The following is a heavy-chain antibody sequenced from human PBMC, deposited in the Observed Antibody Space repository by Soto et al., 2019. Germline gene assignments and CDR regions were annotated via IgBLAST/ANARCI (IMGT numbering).Heavy chain of an antibody. CDR2: ISSNGGST. CDR1: GFTFSSYA. CDR3: VKDFVVVPAAPDY. J-gene: IGHJ4*02. Sequence: CSASGFTFSSYAMHWVRQAPGKGLEYVSAISSNGGSTYYADSVKGRFTISRDNSKNTLYLQMSSLRAEDTAVYYCVKDFVVVPAAPDYWGQGTLVTVSS. D-gene: IGHD2-2*01. V-gene: IGHV3-64D*06.